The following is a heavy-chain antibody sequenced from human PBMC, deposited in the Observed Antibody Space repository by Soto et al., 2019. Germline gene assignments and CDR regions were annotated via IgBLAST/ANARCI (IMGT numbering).Heavy chain of an antibody. V-gene: IGHV1-46*01. CDR1: GYTFTSYY. J-gene: IGHJ4*02. CDR3: ARAYYYDSSGYYYLGPYFDY. CDR2: INPSGGST. D-gene: IGHD3-22*01. Sequence: ASVKVSCKASGYTFTSYYMHWVRQAPGQGLEWMGIINPSGGSTSYAQKFQGRVTMTRDTSTSTVYMELSSLRSEDTAVYYCARAYYYDSSGYYYLGPYFDYWGQGTLVTVSS.